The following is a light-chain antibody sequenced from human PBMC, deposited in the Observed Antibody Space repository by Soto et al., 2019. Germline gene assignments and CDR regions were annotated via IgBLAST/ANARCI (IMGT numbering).Light chain of an antibody. CDR1: SSDVGLYNY. CDR3: SSYTISTTYV. V-gene: IGLV2-14*01. J-gene: IGLJ1*01. CDR2: DVT. Sequence: QSALTQPASVSGSPGQSITISCTGTSSDVGLYNYVSWYQHHPGKAPKLMIYDVTSRPSGVSNRFSGSKSGNTASLTISGLQAEDEADYYCSSYTISTTYVFGTGTKLTVL.